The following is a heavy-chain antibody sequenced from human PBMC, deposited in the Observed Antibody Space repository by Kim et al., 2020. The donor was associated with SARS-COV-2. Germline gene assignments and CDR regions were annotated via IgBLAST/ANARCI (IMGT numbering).Heavy chain of an antibody. D-gene: IGHD2-2*01. J-gene: IGHJ4*02. V-gene: IGHV3-23*01. CDR3: ARGYCSSTSCPPHDY. Sequence: DSVKGRFTISRDNSKNTRYLQMNSLRAEDTAVDYCARGYCSSTSCPPHDYWGPGTLGTVSS.